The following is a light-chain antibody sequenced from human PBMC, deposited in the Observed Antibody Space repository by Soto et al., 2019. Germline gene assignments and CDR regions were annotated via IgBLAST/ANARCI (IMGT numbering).Light chain of an antibody. CDR1: QSISTW. CDR2: KAS. Sequence: DIQMTQSPSTLSASVGDRVTITCRASQSISTWLDWYQQKPGKAPKLLIYKASSLEGGVPSRFSGSGSGTEFNITISSLQPDDFATYYCQQYNTYPLTFGGGTTVDIK. CDR3: QQYNTYPLT. V-gene: IGKV1-5*03. J-gene: IGKJ4*01.